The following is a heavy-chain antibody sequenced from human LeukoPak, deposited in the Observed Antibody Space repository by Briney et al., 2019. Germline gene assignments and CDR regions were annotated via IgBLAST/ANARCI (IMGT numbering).Heavy chain of an antibody. J-gene: IGHJ4*02. CDR3: VRDVDYYASGSYLGYFDY. CDR2: IGGDAFSA. Sequence: GGSLRLSCSASGFTFTGYAMHWVRQAPGKGLEYVSGIGGDAFSAFYGDSMKDRVTISSDNSKSTVHLQMTSLRVEDTAVYFCVRDVDYYASGSYLGYFDYWGQGTLVTVSS. V-gene: IGHV3-64D*06. D-gene: IGHD3-10*01. CDR1: GFTFTGYA.